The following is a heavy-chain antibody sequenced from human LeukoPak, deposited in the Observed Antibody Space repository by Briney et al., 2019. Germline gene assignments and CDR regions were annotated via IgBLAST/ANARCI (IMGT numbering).Heavy chain of an antibody. CDR1: GFTVSSNY. CDR3: ARDLRYGDYTGNYYYGMDV. CDR2: IYSGGST. J-gene: IGHJ6*02. D-gene: IGHD4-17*01. V-gene: IGHV3-66*01. Sequence: GGSLRLSCAASGFTVSSNYMSWVRQAPGKGLEWVSVIYSGGSTYYADSVKGRFTISRDNSKNTLYLQMNSLRAEDTAVYYCARDLRYGDYTGNYYYGMDVWGQGTTVIVSS.